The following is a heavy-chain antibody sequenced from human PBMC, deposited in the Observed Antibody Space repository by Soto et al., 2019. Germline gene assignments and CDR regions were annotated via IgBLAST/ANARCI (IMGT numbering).Heavy chain of an antibody. D-gene: IGHD1-26*01. J-gene: IGHJ4*02. CDR3: TRGGVRRTTSCVH. Sequence: QVQLVQSGSEVERPGSSVKVSCKASGGSFSRYTVSWVRQAPGQGLQWMGGIVPILGTPYYSENFQGRVTITADDSTAYMELSSLTSDDTALYYCTRGGVRRTTSCVHWGQGTLVIVSS. CDR1: GGSFSRYT. CDR2: IVPILGTP. V-gene: IGHV1-69*01.